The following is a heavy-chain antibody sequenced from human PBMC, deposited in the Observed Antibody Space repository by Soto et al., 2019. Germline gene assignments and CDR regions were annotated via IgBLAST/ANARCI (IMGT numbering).Heavy chain of an antibody. D-gene: IGHD2-15*01. Sequence: GGSLRLSCAASGFTVSSNYMSWVRQAPGKGLEWVSVIYSGGSTYYADSVKGRFTISRDNSKNTLYLQMNSLRAEDTAVYYCARDQVLSGYCSGGSCSLDAFDIWGQGTMVTVSS. J-gene: IGHJ3*02. V-gene: IGHV3-66*01. CDR3: ARDQVLSGYCSGGSCSLDAFDI. CDR1: GFTVSSNY. CDR2: IYSGGST.